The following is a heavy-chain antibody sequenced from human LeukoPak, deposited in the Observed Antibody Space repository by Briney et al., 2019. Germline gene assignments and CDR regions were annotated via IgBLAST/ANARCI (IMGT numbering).Heavy chain of an antibody. CDR3: ARDGISGSYL. J-gene: IGHJ4*02. CDR2: IYTSGYT. D-gene: IGHD1-26*01. CDR1: GDSISGYY. Sequence: SETLSLTCNVSGDSISGYYWGWLRQPGGKALEWIGRIYTSGYTDYNPSLESRLTMTIDTSKSQFSLKLRSVTAADTAVYYCARDGISGSYLWGQGTLVTVSS. V-gene: IGHV4-4*07.